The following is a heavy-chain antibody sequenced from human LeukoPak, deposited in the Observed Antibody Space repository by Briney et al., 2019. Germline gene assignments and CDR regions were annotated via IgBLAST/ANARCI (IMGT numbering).Heavy chain of an antibody. CDR3: ARAVGSGWSSYFDY. Sequence: VASVKVSCKASGYTFTSFGISWVRQAPGQGLEWMGWITTYNGNTKYAQKVQGRVTMTTDTSTSTAYMELRSLRSDDTAVYYCARAVGSGWSSYFDYWGQGTLLTVSS. D-gene: IGHD6-19*01. CDR2: ITTYNGNT. J-gene: IGHJ4*02. CDR1: GYTFTSFG. V-gene: IGHV1-18*01.